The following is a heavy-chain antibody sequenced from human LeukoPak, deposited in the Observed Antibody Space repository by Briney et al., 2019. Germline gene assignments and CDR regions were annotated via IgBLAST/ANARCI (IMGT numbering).Heavy chain of an antibody. CDR1: GYTFTSYD. V-gene: IGHV1-8*01. CDR2: MNPNSGNT. Sequence: ASVKVSCKASGYTFTSYDINWVRQATGQGLEWMGWMNPNSGNTGYAQKLQGRVTMTRKTSISTAYMELSSLRSEDTAVYYCARGLYGSGSDDAFDIWGQGTMVTVSS. CDR3: ARGLYGSGSDDAFDI. J-gene: IGHJ3*02. D-gene: IGHD3-10*01.